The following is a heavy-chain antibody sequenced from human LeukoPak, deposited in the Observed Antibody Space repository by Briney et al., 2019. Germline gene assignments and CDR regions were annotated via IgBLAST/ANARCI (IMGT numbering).Heavy chain of an antibody. CDR2: ISSDGDST. CDR1: GFTFSSYP. J-gene: IGHJ6*02. Sequence: GGSLRLPYAASGFTFSSYPMHGARQAPGTGLEYVSAISSDGDSTYYAQSVKGRFTISRDNSKNTLYLQMGSLRAEDMAVYYCAKSSSITNYYYGMDVWGQGTTVTVSS. V-gene: IGHV3-64*01. D-gene: IGHD2-2*01. CDR3: AKSSSITNYYYGMDV.